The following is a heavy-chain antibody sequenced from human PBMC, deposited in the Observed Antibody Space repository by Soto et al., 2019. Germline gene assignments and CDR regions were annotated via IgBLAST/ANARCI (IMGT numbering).Heavy chain of an antibody. D-gene: IGHD3-3*01. CDR2: IYPGDSDT. V-gene: IGHV5-51*01. CDR1: GYSFTSYW. CDR3: SRRTFGVTYGMDV. Sequence: GESLKISCKGSGYSFTSYWIGWVRQMPGKGLEWMGIIYPGDSDTRYSPSFQGQVTISADKSSRTAYLQWHSLKASDTAMYYCSRRTFGVTYGMDVWGQGTTVTVSS. J-gene: IGHJ6*02.